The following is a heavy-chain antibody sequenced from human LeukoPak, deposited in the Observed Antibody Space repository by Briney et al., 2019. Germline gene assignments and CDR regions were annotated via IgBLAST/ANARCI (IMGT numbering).Heavy chain of an antibody. Sequence: KAGGSLRLSCAASGFTFSTSAMTWVRQPPGKGLEWIGSIYYSGSTYYNPSLKSRVTISVDTSKNQFSLKLSSVTAADTAVYYCARANYDFWSGYSYYFDYWGQGTLVTVSS. CDR2: IYYSGST. D-gene: IGHD3-3*01. CDR3: ARANYDFWSGYSYYFDY. V-gene: IGHV4-39*01. J-gene: IGHJ4*02. CDR1: GFTFSTSA.